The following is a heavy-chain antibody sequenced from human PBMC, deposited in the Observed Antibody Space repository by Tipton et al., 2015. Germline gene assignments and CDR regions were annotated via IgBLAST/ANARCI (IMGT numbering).Heavy chain of an antibody. CDR1: GFTFSDYF. V-gene: IGHV3-11*01. Sequence: QLVQSGGGLVKPGGSLRLSCAASGFTFSDYFMTWIRQAPGKGLDCVSYITSSGSTTYYADSVKGRFTISRDNAKNSLYLQMNSLRVEDTAVYYCGRGAYYGAHVWGQGTTVTVSS. CDR2: ITSSGSTT. CDR3: GRGAYYGAHV. J-gene: IGHJ6*02.